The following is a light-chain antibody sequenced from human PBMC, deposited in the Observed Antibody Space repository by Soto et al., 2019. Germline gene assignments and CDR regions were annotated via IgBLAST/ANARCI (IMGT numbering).Light chain of an antibody. J-gene: IGKJ3*01. CDR3: QKYNSASFT. V-gene: IGKV1-27*01. CDR1: QGISNY. CDR2: AAS. Sequence: IQMTQSPSSLSASVGDRVTITCRASQGISNYLAWYQQKPGKVPHLLIYAASTLQSGVPSRFSGSGSGTDFTLTISRLQPEDVATYYCQKYNSASFTFGPGTKVDIK.